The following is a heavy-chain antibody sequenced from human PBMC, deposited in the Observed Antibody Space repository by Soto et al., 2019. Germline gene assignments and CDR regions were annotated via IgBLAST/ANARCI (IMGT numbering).Heavy chain of an antibody. V-gene: IGHV5-10-1*01. Sequence: PGECLKISCKGSGYSFTSYWISWVRQMPGKGLEWMGRIDPSDSYTNYSPSFQGHVTISADKSISTAYLQWSSLKASDTAMYYCARRHSSSSRDYYYYYGMDVWGQGTTVTV. D-gene: IGHD6-6*01. CDR2: IDPSDSYT. CDR1: GYSFTSYW. J-gene: IGHJ6*02. CDR3: ARRHSSSSRDYYYYYGMDV.